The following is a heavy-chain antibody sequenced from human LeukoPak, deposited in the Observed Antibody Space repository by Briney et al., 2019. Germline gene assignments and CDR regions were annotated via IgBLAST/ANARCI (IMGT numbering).Heavy chain of an antibody. V-gene: IGHV3-23*01. Sequence: PGGSLRLSCAASGFTFSTYAMSWVRQAPGKGLEWVSAISAGGSSTYSADSVKGRFTISRDNSKNTLYLRMNSLRAEDMAVYYCAKMRDFWSGYLGYFDLWGRGTLVTVSS. CDR3: AKMRDFWSGYLGYFDL. D-gene: IGHD3-3*01. J-gene: IGHJ2*01. CDR2: ISAGGSST. CDR1: GFTFSTYA.